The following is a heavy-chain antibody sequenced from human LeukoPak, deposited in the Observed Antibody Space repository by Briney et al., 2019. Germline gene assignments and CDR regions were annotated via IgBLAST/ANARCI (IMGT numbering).Heavy chain of an antibody. D-gene: IGHD3-22*01. Sequence: SETLSLTCTVSGGSISSYYWSWIRQPPGKGLEWIGYNYYSGSTNYNPSLKSRVTISVDTSKNQFSLKLSSVTAADTAVYYCARSDSSGYNDAFDIWGQGTMVTVSS. V-gene: IGHV4-59*01. CDR1: GGSISSYY. J-gene: IGHJ3*02. CDR3: ARSDSSGYNDAFDI. CDR2: NYYSGST.